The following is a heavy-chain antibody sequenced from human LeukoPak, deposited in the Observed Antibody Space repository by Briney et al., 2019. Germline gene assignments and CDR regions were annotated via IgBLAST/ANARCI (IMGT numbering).Heavy chain of an antibody. J-gene: IGHJ6*03. CDR2: ISSSSSTI. Sequence: PGGSLRLSCAASGFTFSSYSMNWVRQAPGKGLEWVSYISSSSSTIYYADSVKGRFTISRDNAKNSLYLQMNSLRAEDTAVYYCARQVGGYSYGNYYYYYYMDVWGKGTTVTASS. CDR3: ARQVGGYSYGNYYYYYYMDV. V-gene: IGHV3-48*01. CDR1: GFTFSSYS. D-gene: IGHD5-18*01.